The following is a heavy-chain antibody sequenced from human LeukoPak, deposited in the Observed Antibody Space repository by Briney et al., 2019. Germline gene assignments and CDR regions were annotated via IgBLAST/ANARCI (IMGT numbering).Heavy chain of an antibody. CDR3: AGSTVTRLAEYFQH. J-gene: IGHJ1*01. CDR2: IIPIFGTA. V-gene: IGHV1-69*13. CDR1: GGTFSSYA. D-gene: IGHD4-17*01. Sequence: ASVKVSCKASGGTFSSYAISWVRQAPGQGLELMGGIIPIFGTANYAQKFQGRVTITADESTSTAYMELSSLRSEDTAVYYCAGSTVTRLAEYFQHWGQGTLVTVSS.